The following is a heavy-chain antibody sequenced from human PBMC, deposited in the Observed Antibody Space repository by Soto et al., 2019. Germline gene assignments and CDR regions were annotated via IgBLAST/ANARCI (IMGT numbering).Heavy chain of an antibody. CDR2: ISAYNGNT. V-gene: IGHV1-18*01. Sequence: QVQLVQSGAEVKKPGASVKVSCKASGYTFTSYGISWVRQAPGQGLEWMGWISAYNGNTNYAQMLQGRVTMTTDTSTSTAYMELRGLRSDDSAVYYCAVDWGPYCSGGSCYIDYWGQGTLVTVSS. J-gene: IGHJ4*02. CDR3: AVDWGPYCSGGSCYIDY. D-gene: IGHD2-15*01. CDR1: GYTFTSYG.